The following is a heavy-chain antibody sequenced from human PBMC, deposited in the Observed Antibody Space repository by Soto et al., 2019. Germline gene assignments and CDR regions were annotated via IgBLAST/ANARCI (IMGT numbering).Heavy chain of an antibody. CDR2: IWYDGSNK. CDR1: GVNFLSYG. CDR3: AKEGGLSGSYYISSSYYFDY. V-gene: IGHV3-30*02. J-gene: IGHJ4*02. Sequence: GGSLRLSCTASGVNFLSYGMHWVRQAPGKGLEWVAVIWYDGSNKYYADSVKGRFTISRDNSKNTLYLQMNSLRAEDTSVYYCAKEGGLSGSYYISSSYYFDYWGQGTLVTVSS. D-gene: IGHD1-26*01.